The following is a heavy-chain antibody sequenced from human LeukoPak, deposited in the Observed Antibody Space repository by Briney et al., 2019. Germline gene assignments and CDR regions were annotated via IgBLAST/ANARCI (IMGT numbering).Heavy chain of an antibody. Sequence: GGSLRLSCAASRFTFSSYSMNWVRQAPGKGLEWVSSISSSGSYIYYADSVKGRFTISRDNSKNTLYLQMNSLRAEDTAVYYCAKPLGYCSSTSCDWDFQHWGQGTLVTVSS. J-gene: IGHJ1*01. V-gene: IGHV3-21*04. CDR1: RFTFSSYS. CDR2: ISSSGSYI. D-gene: IGHD2-2*01. CDR3: AKPLGYCSSTSCDWDFQH.